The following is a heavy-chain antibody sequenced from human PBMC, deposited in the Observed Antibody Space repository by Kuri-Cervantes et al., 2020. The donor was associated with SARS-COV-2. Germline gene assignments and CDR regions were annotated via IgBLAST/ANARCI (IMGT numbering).Heavy chain of an antibody. CDR2: INPNSGGT. CDR3: ARLRRHNNGWFATGYYMDV. J-gene: IGHJ6*03. D-gene: IGHD6-19*01. CDR1: GYTFTGYH. V-gene: IGHV1-2*02. Sequence: ASVKVSCKASGYTFTGYHMHWVRQAPGQGLEWMGWINPNSGGTNYAQKFQGRVTMTRDTSISTVYMELSRLRSDDTAVYYCARLRRHNNGWFATGYYMDVWGKGTTVTVSS.